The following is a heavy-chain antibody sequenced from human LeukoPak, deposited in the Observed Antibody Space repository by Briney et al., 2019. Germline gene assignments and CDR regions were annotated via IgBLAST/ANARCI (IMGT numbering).Heavy chain of an antibody. V-gene: IGHV3-23*01. D-gene: IGHD3-9*01. CDR2: ISGSGGST. CDR3: TTDPAGDRYYDILTGYQTYGMDV. J-gene: IGHJ6*02. CDR1: GFTFSSYA. Sequence: GGSLRLSCAASGFTFSSYAMSWVRQAPGKGLEWVSAISGSGGSTYYADSVKGRFTISRDNSKNTLYLQMNSLRAEDTAVYYCTTDPAGDRYYDILTGYQTYGMDVWGQGTTVTVSS.